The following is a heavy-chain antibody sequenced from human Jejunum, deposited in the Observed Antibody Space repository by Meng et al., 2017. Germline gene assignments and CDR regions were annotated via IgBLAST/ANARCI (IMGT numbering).Heavy chain of an antibody. CDR1: GVSTTARFY. CDR2: VWPSGAT. CDR3: ARAIRERYFDS. V-gene: IGHV4-4*02. J-gene: IGHJ4*02. Sequence: QVQLQAAGPGLLKHSGTLSLSCAFSGVSTTARFYWTWLRQAPGQGLEWSREVWPSGATYYNPSLSSRITISIDTSNNQFSLEVAFLTAADTAVYYCARAIRERYFDSWGQGTLVTVSS. D-gene: IGHD1-14*01.